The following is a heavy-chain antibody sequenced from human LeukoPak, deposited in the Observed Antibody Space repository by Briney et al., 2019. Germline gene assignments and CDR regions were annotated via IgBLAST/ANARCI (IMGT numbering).Heavy chain of an antibody. J-gene: IGHJ4*02. CDR2: IYTSGSI. D-gene: IGHD4-17*01. Sequence: SETLSLTCTVSGGSISNYYWAWIRQSAGRGLEWIGRIYTSGSISYNPSLKSRVTMSVDTSKNQFSLKLISVTAAGTAVYYCARVSSSVTHFDYWGQGTLVTVSS. V-gene: IGHV4-4*07. CDR1: GGSISNYY. CDR3: ARVSSSVTHFDY.